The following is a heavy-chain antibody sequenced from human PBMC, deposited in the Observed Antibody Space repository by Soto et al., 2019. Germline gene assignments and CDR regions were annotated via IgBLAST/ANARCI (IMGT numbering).Heavy chain of an antibody. CDR1: GGSISSYY. CDR2: IYYSGST. CDR3: ARVYYDILTGYLRHIDN. D-gene: IGHD3-9*01. J-gene: IGHJ4*02. Sequence: SETLSLTCTVSGGSISSYYWSWIRQPPGKGLEWIGYIYYSGSTNYNPSLKSRVTISVDTSKNPFSLKLSSVTAADTAVYYCARVYYDILTGYLRHIDNWGQGTLVTVSS. V-gene: IGHV4-59*01.